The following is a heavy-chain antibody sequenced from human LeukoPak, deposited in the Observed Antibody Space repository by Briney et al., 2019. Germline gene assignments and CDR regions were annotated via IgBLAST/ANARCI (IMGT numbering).Heavy chain of an antibody. D-gene: IGHD5-12*01. CDR2: IDEDGDEK. V-gene: IGHV3-7*01. CDR1: GFSFRSHW. CDR3: ARHVPRGRSDFDC. J-gene: IGHJ4*02. Sequence: GGSLRLSCAASGFSFRSHWMAWVRQAPGKGLEWLANIDEDGDEKLYVESVKGRFTVSRDNDRASLYLQMESLRAEDTAAYCARHVPRGRSDFDCWGQGALVTVSS.